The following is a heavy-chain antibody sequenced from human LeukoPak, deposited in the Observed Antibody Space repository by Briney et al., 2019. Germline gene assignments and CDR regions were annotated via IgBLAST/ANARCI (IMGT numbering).Heavy chain of an antibody. J-gene: IGHJ4*02. CDR1: GFTFNNYA. Sequence: GGSLRLSCAASGFTFNNYAMNWVRQALGKGLEWVSSISGGGETTYYADSAKGRFTISRDNSQNTLYLQMNSLRAEDTAVYYCARDYADYVGYFFFDYWGQGTLVTVSS. CDR3: ARDYADYVGYFFFDY. D-gene: IGHD4-17*01. CDR2: ISGGGETT. V-gene: IGHV3-23*01.